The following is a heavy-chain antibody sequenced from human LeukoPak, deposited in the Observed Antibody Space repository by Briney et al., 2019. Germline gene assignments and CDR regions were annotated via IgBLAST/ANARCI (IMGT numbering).Heavy chain of an antibody. CDR2: IKQDGSEK. CDR3: ARARFETTVTTLVRKKDYYYYNMDV. J-gene: IGHJ6*03. D-gene: IGHD4-17*01. V-gene: IGHV3-7*01. Sequence: GSLRLSCAASGFTFSSYWMNWVRQAPGMGLEWVANIKQDGSEKYYVDSVKGRFTISRDNAKNSLYLQMNSLRAEDTAVYYCARARFETTVTTLVRKKDYYYYNMDVWGKGTTVTVSS. CDR1: GFTFSSYW.